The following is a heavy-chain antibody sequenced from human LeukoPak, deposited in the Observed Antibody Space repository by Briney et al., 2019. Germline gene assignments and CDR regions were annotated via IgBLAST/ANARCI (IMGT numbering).Heavy chain of an antibody. D-gene: IGHD6-13*01. CDR2: ISAYNGNT. V-gene: IGHV1-18*01. CDR3: ARTYAAAAANNWFDP. Sequence: AASVKVSCKASGYTFTSYGISWVRQAPGQGLEWMGWISAYNGNTNYAQKLQGRVTMTTDTSTSTAYMELRSLRSDDTAVYYCARTYAAAAANNWFDPWGQGTLVTVSS. CDR1: GYTFTSYG. J-gene: IGHJ5*02.